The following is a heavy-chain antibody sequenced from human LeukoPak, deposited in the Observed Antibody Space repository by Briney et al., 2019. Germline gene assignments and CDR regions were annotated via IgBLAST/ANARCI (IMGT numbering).Heavy chain of an antibody. CDR3: ARSKDYDYVWGSYPHDY. V-gene: IGHV1-2*02. CDR2: INPNSGGT. J-gene: IGHJ4*02. D-gene: IGHD3-16*02. CDR1: GYTFTGYY. Sequence: ASVKVSCKASGYTFTGYYMHWVRQAPGQGLEWMGWINPNSGGTNYAQKFQGRVTMTRNTSISTAYMELSSLRSEDTAVYYCARSKDYDYVWGSYPHDYWGQGTLVTVSS.